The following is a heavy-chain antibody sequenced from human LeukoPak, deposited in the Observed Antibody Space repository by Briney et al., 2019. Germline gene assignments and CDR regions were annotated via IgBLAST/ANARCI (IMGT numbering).Heavy chain of an antibody. CDR1: GYSFTSYW. J-gene: IGHJ5*02. D-gene: IGHD3-10*01. CDR3: ARVRRYGSGSSWFDP. Sequence: GESLKISCKGSGYSFTSYWISWVRQMPGKGLEWMGRIDPGDSYTNYSPSFQGHVTISADKSISTAYLQWSSLKASDTAMYYCARVRRYGSGSSWFDPWGQGTLVTVSS. V-gene: IGHV5-10-1*01. CDR2: IDPGDSYT.